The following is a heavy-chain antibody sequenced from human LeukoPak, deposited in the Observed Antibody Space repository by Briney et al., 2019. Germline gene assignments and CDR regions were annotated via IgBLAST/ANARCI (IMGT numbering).Heavy chain of an antibody. J-gene: IGHJ6*02. Sequence: PSETLSLTCTVSGGSISRGDYYWSWIRQPPGKGLEWLGYIYYSGSTYYNPSLKSRVTISVDTSKNQFSLKLSSVTAADTAVYYCARAPCARYYYGMDVWGQGTTVTVSS. CDR1: GGSISRGDYY. CDR2: IYYSGST. CDR3: ARAPCARYYYGMDV. V-gene: IGHV4-30-4*01.